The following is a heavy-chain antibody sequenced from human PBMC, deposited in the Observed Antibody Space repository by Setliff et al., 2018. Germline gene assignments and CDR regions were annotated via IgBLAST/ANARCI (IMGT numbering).Heavy chain of an antibody. V-gene: IGHV3-53*04. CDR2: MYSGGLT. CDR3: ARAGTVGELIAGWDS. CDR1: GFTLSGYG. D-gene: IGHD3-16*02. Sequence: GGSLRLSCAASGFTLSGYGMHWVRQAPGKGLEWVAIMYSGGLTDYAESVRGRFTITRSNSKNTMYLQINSLGLEDTAVYFCARAGTVGELIAGWDSWGQGSLVTV. J-gene: IGHJ5*01.